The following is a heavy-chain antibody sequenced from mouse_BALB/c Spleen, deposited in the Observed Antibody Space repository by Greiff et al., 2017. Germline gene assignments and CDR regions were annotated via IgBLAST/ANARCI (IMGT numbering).Heavy chain of an antibody. J-gene: IGHJ4*01. D-gene: IGHD2-12*01. V-gene: IGHV3-6*02. CDR2: ISYDGSN. Sequence: EVKLLESGPGLVKPSQSLSLTCSVTGYSITSGYYWNWIRQFPGNKLEWMGYISYDGSNNYNPSLKNRISITRDTSKNQFFLKLNSVTTEDTATYYCARDTRTGAMDYWGQGTSVTVSS. CDR1: GYSITSGYY. CDR3: ARDTRTGAMDY.